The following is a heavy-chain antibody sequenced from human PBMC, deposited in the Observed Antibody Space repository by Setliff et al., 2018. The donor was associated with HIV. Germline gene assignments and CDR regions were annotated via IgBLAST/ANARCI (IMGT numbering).Heavy chain of an antibody. CDR3: ARVGIKGGSDFWSGYRRPYYMDV. D-gene: IGHD3-3*01. Sequence: GGSLRLSCAASGFTFSSAWMGWVRQAPAKGLEWVANISPDGSATYYVDSVKGRFTISRDNAKNSLYLQMNSLRVEDTAVHYCARVGIKGGSDFWSGYRRPYYMDVWGKGTTVTVSS. V-gene: IGHV3-7*01. CDR1: GFTFSSAW. CDR2: ISPDGSAT. J-gene: IGHJ6*03.